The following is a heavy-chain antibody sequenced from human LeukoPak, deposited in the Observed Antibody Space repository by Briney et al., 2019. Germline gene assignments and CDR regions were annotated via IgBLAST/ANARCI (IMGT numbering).Heavy chain of an antibody. D-gene: IGHD3-9*01. J-gene: IGHJ4*02. CDR3: AKGVRFLDWWILDY. CDR1: GFTFSSYV. V-gene: IGHV3-23*01. CDR2: ISGSGGTT. Sequence: GGSLRLFCAASGFTFSSYVMSWVRQAPGKGLEWVSSISGSGGTTYYADSVKGRFTISRDNSKNTLYLQMNSLRAEDTAIYYCAKGVRFLDWWILDYWGQGSLVTVSS.